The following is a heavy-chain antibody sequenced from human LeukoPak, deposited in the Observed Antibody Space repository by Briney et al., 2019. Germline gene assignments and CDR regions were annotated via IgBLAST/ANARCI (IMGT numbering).Heavy chain of an antibody. Sequence: GASVKVSCKASGYTFTSYGISWVRQAPGQGLEWMGWISAYNGNTNYAQKLQGRVTMTTDTSTSTAYMELRSLRSDDTAVYYCARVGGIYCSSTSCYRWYDYWGQGTLVTVSS. CDR3: ARVGGIYCSSTSCYRWYDY. J-gene: IGHJ4*02. V-gene: IGHV1-18*01. CDR2: ISAYNGNT. CDR1: GYTFTSYG. D-gene: IGHD2-2*02.